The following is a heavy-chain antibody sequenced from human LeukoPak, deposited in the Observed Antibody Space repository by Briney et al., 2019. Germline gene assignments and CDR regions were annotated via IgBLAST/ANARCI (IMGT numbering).Heavy chain of an antibody. V-gene: IGHV4-59*01. CDR2: IYYSGST. J-gene: IGHJ4*02. CDR3: AGARGVFGVVIIDY. Sequence: SETLSLTCTVSGGSISSYYWSWIRQPPGKGLEWIGYIYYSGSTNYNPSLKSRVTISVDTSKNQFSLKLSSVTAADTAVYYCAGARGVFGVVIIDYWGQGTLVTVSS. D-gene: IGHD3-3*01. CDR1: GGSISSYY.